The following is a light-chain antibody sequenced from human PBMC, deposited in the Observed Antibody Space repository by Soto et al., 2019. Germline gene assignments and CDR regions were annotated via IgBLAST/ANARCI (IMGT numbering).Light chain of an antibody. CDR2: SDD. Sequence: QSALTQPPSASGTPGQSVTISCSGSSSNIGSNYVNWYQHLPGTAPKLLIYSDDQRPSGVPDRFSGSKSGTSASLAISGLQSEDEADYFCAAWNDNPNGPGYVFGTGTKVTVL. J-gene: IGLJ1*01. V-gene: IGLV1-44*01. CDR1: SSNIGSNY. CDR3: AAWNDNPNGPGYV.